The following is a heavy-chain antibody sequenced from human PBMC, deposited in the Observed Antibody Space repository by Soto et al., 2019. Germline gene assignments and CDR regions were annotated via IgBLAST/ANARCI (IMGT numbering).Heavy chain of an antibody. CDR1: GYIFVNYG. CDR2: ISPYAGDT. V-gene: IGHV1-18*01. Sequence: QVQLVQSGDEVKKPGASVKVSCKASGYIFVNYGIAWVRQAPGQGLEWMGWISPYAGDTHSATKVQGRLTMTTDTSTSTAYMDLGSLTSDDTAVYYCVMVDNYVTPTPQDVWGQGTTVTVSS. CDR3: VMVDNYVTPTPQDV. D-gene: IGHD3-16*01. J-gene: IGHJ6*02.